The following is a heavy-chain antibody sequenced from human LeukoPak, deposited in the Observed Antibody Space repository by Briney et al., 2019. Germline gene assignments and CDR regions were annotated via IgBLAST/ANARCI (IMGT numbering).Heavy chain of an antibody. J-gene: IGHJ1*01. CDR3: ARAPSEIGGYYPEYFRH. D-gene: IGHD3-3*01. CDR2: IKSDGST. CDR1: GSTFSTYW. Sequence: GGSLRLSCAASGSTFSTYWMHWVRQAPGKGLVWVSRIKSDGSTNYADPVKGRFTISRDNAKNTLSLQMNSLRPEDTGVYYCARAPSEIGGYYPEYFRHWGQGTLVTVSS. V-gene: IGHV3-74*01.